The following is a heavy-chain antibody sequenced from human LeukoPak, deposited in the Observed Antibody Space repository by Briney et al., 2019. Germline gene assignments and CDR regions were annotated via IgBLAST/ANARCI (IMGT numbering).Heavy chain of an antibody. CDR1: GFTFDDYG. Sequence: PGGSLRLSCAASGFTFDDYGMSWVRQAPGRGLEWVGFIASETYGGTAEYAASVKGRFTTSRDDSKSIAYLQMNSLKTEDTAVYYCTRDQTPYYWGQGTLVTVSS. V-gene: IGHV3-49*04. CDR3: TRDQTPYY. J-gene: IGHJ4*02. CDR2: IASETYGGTA.